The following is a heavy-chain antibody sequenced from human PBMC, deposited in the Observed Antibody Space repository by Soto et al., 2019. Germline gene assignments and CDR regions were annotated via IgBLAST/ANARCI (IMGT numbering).Heavy chain of an antibody. J-gene: IGHJ4*02. Sequence: SETLSLTCTVSGGSISSYYWSWIRQPPGKGLEWIGYIYYSGSTNYNPSLKSRVTISVDTSKNQFSLKLSSVTAADTAVYYCARGRRYYDSSGIPYSIFDYWGQGTLVTVPQ. CDR2: IYYSGST. CDR3: ARGRRYYDSSGIPYSIFDY. V-gene: IGHV4-59*01. D-gene: IGHD3-22*01. CDR1: GGSISSYY.